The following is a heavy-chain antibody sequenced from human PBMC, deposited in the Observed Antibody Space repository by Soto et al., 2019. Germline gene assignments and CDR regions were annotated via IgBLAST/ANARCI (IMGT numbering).Heavy chain of an antibody. CDR2: IYPGDSDT. J-gene: IGHJ6*03. Sequence: GESLKISCQAFGYNFTSYGIGWVRQMPGKGLEWMGIIYPGDSDTRYSPSFEGQVTISADKSITTAYLQWSSLKASDTAMYYCSLPSYTTTPYNYMDARGQGITVTV. D-gene: IGHD3-16*02. CDR3: SLPSYTTTPYNYMDA. CDR1: GYNFTSYG. V-gene: IGHV5-51*01.